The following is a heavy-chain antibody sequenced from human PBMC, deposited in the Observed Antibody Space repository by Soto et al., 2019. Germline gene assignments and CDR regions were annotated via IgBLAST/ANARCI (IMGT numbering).Heavy chain of an antibody. J-gene: IGHJ4*02. CDR1: GDSVTSYV. CDR2: IYPGDSDT. Sequence: PVESLKISCRGAGDSVTSYVIAWLRQMPGKGLEWMGIIYPGDSDTRYSPSFQGQVTISADKSISTAYLQWSSLKASDTAMYYCARPADRGVDYWGQGTLVTVSS. V-gene: IGHV5-51*01. CDR3: ARPADRGVDY.